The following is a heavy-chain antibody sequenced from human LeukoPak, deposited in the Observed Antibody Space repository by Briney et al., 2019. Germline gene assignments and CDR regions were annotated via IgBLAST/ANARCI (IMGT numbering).Heavy chain of an antibody. V-gene: IGHV1-8*01. CDR2: MNPNSGNT. CDR3: ARGAKQWLNYYYYYGMDV. J-gene: IGHJ6*02. D-gene: IGHD6-19*01. Sequence: ASVKVSCKASGYTFTSYDINWVRQATGQGLEWMGWMNPNSGNTGYARKFQGRVTMTRNTSISTAYMELSSLRSEDTAVYYCARGAKQWLNYYYYYGMDVWGQGTTVTVSS. CDR1: GYTFTSYD.